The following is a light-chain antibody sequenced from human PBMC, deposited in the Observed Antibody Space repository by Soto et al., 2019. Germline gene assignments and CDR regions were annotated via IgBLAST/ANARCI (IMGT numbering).Light chain of an antibody. J-gene: IGKJ5*01. V-gene: IGKV3-15*01. CDR3: QQYNNWPPIT. Sequence: EIVMAPSPATLSVSPGERATLSCRASQSVGSNLAWYQQKPGQAPRLLIYGASTRVTGIPARFSGRGSGTEFTLTISSLQSEDFAVYYCQQYNNWPPITFGQGTRLEIK. CDR1: QSVGSN. CDR2: GAS.